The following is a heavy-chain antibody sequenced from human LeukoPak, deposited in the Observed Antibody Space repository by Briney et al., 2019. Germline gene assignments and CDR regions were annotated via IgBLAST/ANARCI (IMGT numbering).Heavy chain of an antibody. D-gene: IGHD5-18*01. V-gene: IGHV1-24*01. CDR2: FDPEDGDT. Sequence: ASVKVSCKVSGSTLTALSIHWVRQAPGKGLEWMGGFDPEDGDTIYAPKFQGRVTMTEDTSSDTAYMELNSLRSDVTAVYYCAIQEPLDTAMVPDYYYYGMDVWGQGTTVTVSS. CDR3: AIQEPLDTAMVPDYYYYGMDV. CDR1: GSTLTALS. J-gene: IGHJ6*02.